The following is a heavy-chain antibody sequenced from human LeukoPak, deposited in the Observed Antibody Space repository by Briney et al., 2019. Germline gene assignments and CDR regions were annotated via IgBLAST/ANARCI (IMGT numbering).Heavy chain of an antibody. CDR2: INSDGSGT. J-gene: IGHJ4*02. CDR1: GFTFRSYW. Sequence: GRSLRHSRAASGFTFRSYWMHWVRQAPGKGLVWVSRINSDGSGTNYADSVKGRFTISRDNAKNTLYLQMNSLRAEDTAVYYCARVQGGPYLFDYWGEGTLATVSS. D-gene: IGHD1-26*01. CDR3: ARVQGGPYLFDY. V-gene: IGHV3-74*01.